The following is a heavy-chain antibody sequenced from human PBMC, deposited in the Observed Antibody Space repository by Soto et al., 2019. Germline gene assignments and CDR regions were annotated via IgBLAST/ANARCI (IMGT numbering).Heavy chain of an antibody. CDR1: RFTFSSYA. J-gene: IGHJ3*02. CDR3: AKATYDGSVLTRAGDAFDI. CDR2: ISDSXGSV. D-gene: IGHD3-22*01. Sequence: PGGSLRLSCAAYRFTFSSYAMSWVRQSPGKSLELFSGISDSXGSVCYADLVKGRFTISRDNSKNTLFLQMKSLRAEGTAVYYCAKATYDGSVLTRAGDAFDIWGQGTMVTVSS. V-gene: IGHV3-23*01.